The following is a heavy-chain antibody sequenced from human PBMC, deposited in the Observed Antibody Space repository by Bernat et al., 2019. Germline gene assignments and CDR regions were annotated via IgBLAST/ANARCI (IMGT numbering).Heavy chain of an antibody. J-gene: IGHJ4*02. V-gene: IGHV4-30-4*01. CDR2: IYYSGST. CDR3: AREEEMGMGY. CDR1: GDSISSGDHY. Sequence: QVHLQESGPGLVRPSQTLSLTCAVFGDSISSGDHYWSWIRQPPGKGLEWIGFIYYSGSTYYNPSLKSRVVISVDTSKNQLSLILTSVTAADTAVYYCAREEEMGMGYWGQGILVTVSS. D-gene: IGHD2-8*01.